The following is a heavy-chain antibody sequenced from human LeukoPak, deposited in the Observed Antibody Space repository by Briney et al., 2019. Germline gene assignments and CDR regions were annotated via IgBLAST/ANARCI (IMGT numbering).Heavy chain of an antibody. Sequence: GGSLRLSCAASGFTFSSYGMHWVRQAPGKGLEWVAFIRYDGSNKYYADSVKGRFTISRDNSKNTLYLQMNSRRAEDTAVYYCATGFRGLLNRAFDIWGQGPMVTVSS. CDR1: GFTFSSYG. D-gene: IGHD3-16*01. CDR2: IRYDGSNK. CDR3: ATGFRGLLNRAFDI. J-gene: IGHJ3*02. V-gene: IGHV3-30*02.